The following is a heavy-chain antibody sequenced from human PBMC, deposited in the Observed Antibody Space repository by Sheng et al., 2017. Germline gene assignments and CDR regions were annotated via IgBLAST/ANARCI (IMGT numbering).Heavy chain of an antibody. CDR2: IYHSGST. CDR1: GYSISSGYY. V-gene: IGHV4-38-2*02. CDR3: ARSYDSSPYNWFDP. D-gene: IGHD3-22*01. Sequence: QVQLQESGPGLVKPSETLSLTCTVSGYSISSGYYWGWIRQPPGKGLEWIGSIYHSGSTYYNPSLKSRVTISVDTSKNQFSLKLSSVTAADTAVYYCARSYDSSPYNWFDPWGQGTLVTVSS. J-gene: IGHJ5*02.